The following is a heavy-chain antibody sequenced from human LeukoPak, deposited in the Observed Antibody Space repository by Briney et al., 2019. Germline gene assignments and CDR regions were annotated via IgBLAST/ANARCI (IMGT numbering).Heavy chain of an antibody. J-gene: IGHJ5*02. D-gene: IGHD6-13*01. CDR2: IYYSGST. CDR1: GGSISSSIYY. Sequence: SETLSLTCTVSGGSISSSIYYWGWIRQPPWKGLEWIGSIYYSGSTYYNPSLKSRVTISVDTSKNQFSLKLSSVTAADTAVYYCARRYSSSWYVWFDPWGQGTLVTVSS. V-gene: IGHV4-39*01. CDR3: ARRYSSSWYVWFDP.